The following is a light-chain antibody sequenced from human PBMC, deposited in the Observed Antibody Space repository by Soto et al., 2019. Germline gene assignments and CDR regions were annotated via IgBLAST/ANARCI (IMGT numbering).Light chain of an antibody. J-gene: IGKJ5*01. V-gene: IGKV3-15*01. CDR3: QQYNNRPPIT. CDR1: QNIGSN. Sequence: EIVLTQSPAALSVSPGERATLSCKASQNIGSNLAWYQQKPGQPPRLLIFGASTRVTDIPARFSGSGSGTEFTLTISSLQSEDFALYYCQQYNNRPPITFGQGTRLEIK. CDR2: GAS.